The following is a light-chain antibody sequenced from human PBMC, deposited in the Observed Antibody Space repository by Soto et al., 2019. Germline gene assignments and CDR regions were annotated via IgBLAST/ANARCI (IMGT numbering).Light chain of an antibody. CDR3: QHYGGMWA. CDR1: QSISNR. CDR2: DAS. Sequence: DIQMTQCPSTLSASVGDRVTITCRASQSISNRLALYQQKPGKAPKVLIYDASNLESGVPSRFSGSGSGTEFILTISSLQPDDFTTYYCQHYGGMWAFGQGTKVDIK. V-gene: IGKV1-5*01. J-gene: IGKJ1*01.